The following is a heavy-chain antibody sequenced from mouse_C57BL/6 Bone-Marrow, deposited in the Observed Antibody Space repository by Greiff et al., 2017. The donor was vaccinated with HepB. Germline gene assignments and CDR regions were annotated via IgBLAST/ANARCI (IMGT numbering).Heavy chain of an antibody. CDR1: GYTFTDYS. V-gene: IGHV1-26*01. Sequence: VQLQQSGPELVKPGASVKISCKASGYTFTDYSMNWVKQSHGKSLEWIGDINPNNGGTSYNQKFKGKATLTVDKSSSTSYMELRSLTSEDSAVYDCARGGYYDYDRFAYWGQGTLVTVSA. CDR3: ARGGYYDYDRFAY. D-gene: IGHD2-4*01. J-gene: IGHJ3*01. CDR2: INPNNGGT.